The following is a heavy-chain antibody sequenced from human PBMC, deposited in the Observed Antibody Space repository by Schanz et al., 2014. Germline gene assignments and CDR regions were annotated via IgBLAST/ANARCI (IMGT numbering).Heavy chain of an antibody. D-gene: IGHD3-3*01. V-gene: IGHV3-23*01. Sequence: DVQLLESGGGLVQPGGSLRLSCATSGFSFSSYAINWVRQAPGKGLEWVSSINTGGDSTYYADSVKGRFTMSRDNAKNSVFLQMNSLRAEDTAVYYCVRDSFFAFDYWGQGTLVTVSS. CDR1: GFSFSSYA. J-gene: IGHJ4*02. CDR2: INTGGDST. CDR3: VRDSFFAFDY.